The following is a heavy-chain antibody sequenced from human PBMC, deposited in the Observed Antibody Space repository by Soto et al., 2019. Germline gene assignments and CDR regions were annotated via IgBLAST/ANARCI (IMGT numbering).Heavy chain of an antibody. CDR2: ISSGSDYI. V-gene: IGHV3-21*01. CDR1: RFTFTNYN. J-gene: IGHJ1*01. Sequence: EVQLVESGGGLVKPGESLRLSCAASRFTFTNYNMNWVRQAPGKGLEWVSSISSGSDYIYYANSVEGRFTISRDNAKNSQYLPMNSLRAEDTAVYYCVRGGGYCSSTSCYSYFQHWGQGTLVTVSS. CDR3: VRGGGYCSSTSCYSYFQH. D-gene: IGHD2-2*01.